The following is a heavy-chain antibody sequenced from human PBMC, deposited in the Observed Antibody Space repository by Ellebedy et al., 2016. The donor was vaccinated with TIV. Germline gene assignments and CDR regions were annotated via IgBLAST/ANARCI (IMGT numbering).Heavy chain of an antibody. J-gene: IGHJ4*02. CDR2: SNSDGSST. D-gene: IGHD3-10*01. V-gene: IGHV3-74*01. CDR1: GFTFSSYW. CDR3: AGRGY. Sequence: GESLKISXAASGFTFSSYWMHWVRQVPGKGLVWVSRSNSDGSSTSYADSVKGRFTISRDNAEDTLYLQMNSLRAEDTAVYYCAGRGYWGQGTLVTVSS.